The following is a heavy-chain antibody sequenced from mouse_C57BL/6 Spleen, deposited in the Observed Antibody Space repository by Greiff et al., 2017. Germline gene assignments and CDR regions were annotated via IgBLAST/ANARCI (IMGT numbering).Heavy chain of an antibody. CDR3: ASPDGYYEEWAMDY. Sequence: EVNVVESGGGLVKPGGSLKLSCAASGFTFSDYGMHWVRQAPEKGLEWVAYISSGSSTIYYADTVKGRFTISRDNAKNTLFLQMTSLRSEDTAMYYCASPDGYYEEWAMDYWGQGTSVTVSS. CDR1: GFTFSDYG. CDR2: ISSGSSTI. D-gene: IGHD2-3*01. V-gene: IGHV5-17*01. J-gene: IGHJ4*01.